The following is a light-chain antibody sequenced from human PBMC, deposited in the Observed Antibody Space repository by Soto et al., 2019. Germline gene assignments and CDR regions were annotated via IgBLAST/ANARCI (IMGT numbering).Light chain of an antibody. CDR3: QQYASSPWP. CDR2: GAS. V-gene: IGKV3-20*01. J-gene: IGKJ1*01. CDR1: QGVSTRY. Sequence: VLTQSPGTLSLSQGERAALLCRASQGVSTRYFAWYQQKPGQAPRLLIYGASSRATGIPDRFSGSGSETDFTLTISRLEPEDFAVYYCQQYASSPWPFGQGTNVDIK.